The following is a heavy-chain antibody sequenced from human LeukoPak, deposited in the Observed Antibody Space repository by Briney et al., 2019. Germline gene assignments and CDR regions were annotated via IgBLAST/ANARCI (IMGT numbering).Heavy chain of an antibody. J-gene: IGHJ4*02. D-gene: IGHD2-2*01. CDR3: ARRDCSSTSCLFDY. CDR2: IYHSGST. Sequence: SETLSLTCTVSGGSISSGGYYWSWIRQPPGKGLEWIGYIYHSGSTYYNPSLKSRVTISVDRSKNQFSLKLSSVTAADTAVYYCARRDCSSTSCLFDYWGQGTLVTVSS. V-gene: IGHV4-30-2*01. CDR1: GGSISSGGYY.